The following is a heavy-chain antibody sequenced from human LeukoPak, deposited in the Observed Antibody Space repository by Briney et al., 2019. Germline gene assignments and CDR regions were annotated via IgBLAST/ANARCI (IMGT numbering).Heavy chain of an antibody. J-gene: IGHJ4*02. D-gene: IGHD6-13*01. CDR3: AGQQLSQLYYFDY. CDR2: IYYSGSA. CDR1: GGSISSSSYY. V-gene: IGHV4-39*07. Sequence: PSETLSLTCTVSGGSISSSSYYWGWIRQPPGKGLEWIGSIYYSGSASYNPSLKSRVTISVDTSKNQFSLKLSSVTAADTAVYYCAGQQLSQLYYFDYWGQGTLVTVSS.